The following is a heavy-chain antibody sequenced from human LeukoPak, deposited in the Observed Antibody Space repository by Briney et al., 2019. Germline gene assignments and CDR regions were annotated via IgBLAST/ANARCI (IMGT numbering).Heavy chain of an antibody. CDR2: ISGSGGST. D-gene: IGHD3-9*01. V-gene: IGHV3-23*01. CDR1: GFTFSSYA. CDR3: AKGPDVLRHFDWLHYFDY. Sequence: GGSLRLSCAASGFTFSSYAMSCVRQAPGKGLEWVSAISGSGGSTYYADSVKGRFTISRDNSKNTLYLQMNSLRAEDTAVYYCAKGPDVLRHFDWLHYFDYWGQGTLVTVSS. J-gene: IGHJ4*02.